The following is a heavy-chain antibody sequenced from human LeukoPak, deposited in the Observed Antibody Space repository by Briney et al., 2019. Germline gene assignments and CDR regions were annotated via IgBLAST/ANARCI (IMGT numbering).Heavy chain of an antibody. V-gene: IGHV3-21*01. CDR2: ISSYSSYI. D-gene: IGHD3-22*01. CDR3: ARDEGDTSGHSSNRPYYFDY. Sequence: PGGSLRLSCAASGFTFSTSRMNWVRQAPGKGLEWISSISSYSSYIYYADSVQGRFTISRDNAIHSLYLQMNGLRAEDTAVYYCARDEGDTSGHSSNRPYYFDYWGRGTLVTVSS. J-gene: IGHJ4*02. CDR1: GFTFSTSR.